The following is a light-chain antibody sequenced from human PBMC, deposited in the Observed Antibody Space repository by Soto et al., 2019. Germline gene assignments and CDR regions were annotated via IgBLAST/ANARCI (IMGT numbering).Light chain of an antibody. CDR1: QTISSW. V-gene: IGKV1-5*03. J-gene: IGKJ1*01. Sequence: DIQMTQSPSTLSGSVGDRVTITCRASQTISSWLAWYQQKPGKAPKLLIYKASTLKSGVPSRFSGSGSGTECPLTISNLQPDDFATDYCQHYNSYSEAFGQGTKVELK. CDR2: KAS. CDR3: QHYNSYSEA.